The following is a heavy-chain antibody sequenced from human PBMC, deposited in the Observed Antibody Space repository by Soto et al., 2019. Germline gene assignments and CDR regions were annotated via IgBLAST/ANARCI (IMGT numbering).Heavy chain of an antibody. V-gene: IGHV1-8*02. Sequence: GASVKVSCKASGGTFSSYTISWVRQAPGQGLEWMGRIIPNSGNTNYAQKFQGRVTMTRDTSTSTAYMELSGLRSEDTAVYYCARYPYTSYCSDGSCSYDAFDIWGQGTVVTVSS. CDR2: IIPNSGNT. D-gene: IGHD2-15*01. J-gene: IGHJ3*02. CDR1: GGTFSSYT. CDR3: ARYPYTSYCSDGSCSYDAFDI.